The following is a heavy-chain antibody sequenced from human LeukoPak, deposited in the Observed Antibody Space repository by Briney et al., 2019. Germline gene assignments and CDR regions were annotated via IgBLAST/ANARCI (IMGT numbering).Heavy chain of an antibody. CDR1: GGSIKNYY. CDR3: ARPRVGSSSPALGAFDI. CDR2: IYYSGST. J-gene: IGHJ3*02. D-gene: IGHD6-6*01. Sequence: PSETLSLSCNVSGGSIKNYYWGWIRQPPGKGLEWIGNIYYSGSTSYNPSLKSRVTISEDMSKNQFSLKLSSVTAADTAVYYCARPRVGSSSPALGAFDIWGQGTMVTVSS. V-gene: IGHV4-59*01.